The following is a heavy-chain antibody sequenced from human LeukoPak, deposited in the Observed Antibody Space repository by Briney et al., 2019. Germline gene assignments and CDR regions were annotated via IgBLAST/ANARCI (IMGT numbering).Heavy chain of an antibody. J-gene: IGHJ4*02. CDR1: GFTFSSYA. Sequence: GGSLRLSCGASGFTFSSYAMSWVRQAPGKGLEWVSVIYSGGSTYYADSVKGRFTISRDNSKITLYLQMNSLRAEDTAVYYCARVPTYYYGSGSYLDYWGQGTLVTVSS. D-gene: IGHD3-10*01. CDR2: IYSGGST. V-gene: IGHV3-53*01. CDR3: ARVPTYYYGSGSYLDY.